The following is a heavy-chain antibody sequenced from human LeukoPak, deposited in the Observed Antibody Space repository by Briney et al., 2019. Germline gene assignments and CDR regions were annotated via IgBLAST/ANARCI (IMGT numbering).Heavy chain of an antibody. J-gene: IGHJ5*02. CDR3: AKDKASSWLDP. D-gene: IGHD6-19*01. CDR1: GSTFSDSG. V-gene: IGHV3-30*18. Sequence: GRSLRLSCAASGSTFSDSGMHWVRQAPGKGLEWVAVISHDGSGKHSIDSVRGRFTISRDNAKNTLYLQMDSLRSEDTAIYYCAKDKASSWLDPWGQGTLVTVSS. CDR2: ISHDGSGK.